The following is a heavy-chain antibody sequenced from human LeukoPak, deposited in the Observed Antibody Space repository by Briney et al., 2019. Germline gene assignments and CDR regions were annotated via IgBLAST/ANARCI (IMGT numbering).Heavy chain of an antibody. J-gene: IGHJ6*03. CDR1: GGSISSSSYY. V-gene: IGHV4-39*07. D-gene: IGHD6-13*01. CDR2: IYYSGST. Sequence: SETLSLTCTVSGGSISSSSYYWGWIRQPPGKGLEWIGNIYYSGSTYYNPSLKSRVTISVDTSKNQFSLKLSSVTAADTAVYYCARGEAAAGTYYYYYMDVWGKGTTVTVSS. CDR3: ARGEAAAGTYYYYYMDV.